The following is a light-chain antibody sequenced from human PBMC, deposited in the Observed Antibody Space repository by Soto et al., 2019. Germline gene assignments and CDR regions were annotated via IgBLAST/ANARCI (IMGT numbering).Light chain of an antibody. CDR1: SSDVGGYNY. J-gene: IGLJ2*01. Sequence: LTQPASVSGSPGQSITISCTGTSSDVGGYNYVSWYQQHPGKAPKLMIYEVSNRPSGVSNRFSGSKSDNTASLTISGLQAEDEADYYCSSYTSSSTLVFGGGTKVTVL. CDR3: SSYTSSSTLV. CDR2: EVS. V-gene: IGLV2-14*01.